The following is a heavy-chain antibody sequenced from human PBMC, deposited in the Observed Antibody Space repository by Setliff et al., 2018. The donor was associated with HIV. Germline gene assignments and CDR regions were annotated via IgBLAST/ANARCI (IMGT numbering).Heavy chain of an antibody. V-gene: IGHV3-20*04. CDR2: ITWNSGTT. J-gene: IGHJ6*03. D-gene: IGHD4-17*01. CDR1: GFTFDEYA. CDR3: ARAPLGDYLRYYYYYMDV. Sequence: GGSLRLSCAASGFTFDEYAMHWGRQVPGKGPEWVSGITWNSGTTYYADSVKGRFTISRDNSKNTLYLQMNSLRAEDTAVYYCARAPLGDYLRYYYYYMDVWGKGTTVTVSS.